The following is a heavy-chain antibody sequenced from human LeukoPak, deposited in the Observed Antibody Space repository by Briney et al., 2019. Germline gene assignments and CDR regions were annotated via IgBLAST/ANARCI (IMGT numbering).Heavy chain of an antibody. CDR2: IYYSGST. V-gene: IGHV4-59*12. CDR1: GFTISTYY. D-gene: IGHD3-22*01. Sequence: AETLTLTCAASGFTISTYYLSWIRQPPGKGLEWVGYIYYSGSTNYNPSLKSRVTISVDTSKNELSLKLSSVPAAETAVYYCAREYYYDSSGYEGAFYIWGQGTMVTVSS. J-gene: IGHJ3*02. CDR3: AREYYYDSSGYEGAFYI.